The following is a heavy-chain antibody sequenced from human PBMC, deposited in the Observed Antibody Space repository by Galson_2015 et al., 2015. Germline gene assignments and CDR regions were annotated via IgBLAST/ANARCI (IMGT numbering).Heavy chain of an antibody. V-gene: IGHV3-73*01. Sequence: SLRLSCAASGFTFRDSIMHWFRQASGKGLEWVGRIRNKAGSYATLYTASVTGRFTISRDDSKNTAYLQMNSLKSEETAVYYCTSSWSGHIHYWGQGTLVTVSS. J-gene: IGHJ4*02. CDR2: IRNKAGSYAT. CDR3: TSSWSGHIHY. CDR1: GFTFRDSI. D-gene: IGHD2-21*01.